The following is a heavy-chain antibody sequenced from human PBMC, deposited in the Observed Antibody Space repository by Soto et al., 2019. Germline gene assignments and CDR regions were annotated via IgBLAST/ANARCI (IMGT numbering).Heavy chain of an antibody. V-gene: IGHV3-23*01. CDR1: GFTFSSYA. J-gene: IGHJ3*02. Sequence: GGSLRLSCAASGFTFSSYAMSWVRQAPGKGLEWVSAISGSGGSTYYAESVKGRFTISRDNSKNKLYQQMNSLRAEDTAVYYCAKSSRVRGVIPAAFDIWGQGTMVTVSS. CDR2: ISGSGGST. D-gene: IGHD3-10*02. CDR3: AKSSRVRGVIPAAFDI.